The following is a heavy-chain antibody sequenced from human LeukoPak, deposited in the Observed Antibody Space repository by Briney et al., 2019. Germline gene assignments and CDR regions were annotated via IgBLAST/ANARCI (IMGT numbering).Heavy chain of an antibody. CDR2: INPNSGGT. D-gene: IGHD2-2*01. CDR3: ARGKWFVPAAPDY. J-gene: IGHJ4*02. CDR1: GFTFTSSA. V-gene: IGHV1-2*02. Sequence: ASVKVSCKASGFTFTSSAMQWVRQAPGQGLEWMGWINPNSGGTNYAQKFQGRVTMTRDTSISTAYMELSRLRSDDTAVYYCARGKWFVPAAPDYWGQGTLVTVSS.